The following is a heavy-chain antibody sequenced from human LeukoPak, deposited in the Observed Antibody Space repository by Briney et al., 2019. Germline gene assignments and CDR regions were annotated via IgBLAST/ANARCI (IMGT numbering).Heavy chain of an antibody. CDR3: AREMRDSYYDFWSGYYEEDSWFDP. Sequence: QPGGSLRLSCAASGFTFSSDWMHWVRQAPGKGLVWVSRINSDGSSTSYADSVKGRFTISRDNAKNTLYLQMNSLRAEDTAVYYCAREMRDSYYDFWSGYYEEDSWFDPWGQGTLVTVSS. V-gene: IGHV3-74*01. CDR2: INSDGSST. J-gene: IGHJ5*02. CDR1: GFTFSSDW. D-gene: IGHD3-3*01.